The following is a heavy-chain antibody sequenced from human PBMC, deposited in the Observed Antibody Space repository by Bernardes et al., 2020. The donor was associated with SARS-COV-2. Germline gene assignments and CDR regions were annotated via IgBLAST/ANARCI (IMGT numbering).Heavy chain of an antibody. CDR1: GYTFTWHY. D-gene: IGHD3-3*01. V-gene: IGHV1-2*02. CDR3: ARGGGYSDFWSGRLVFDP. CDR2: INPNSGDT. Sequence: SVKVSCKASGYTFTWHYMHWVRQAPGQGLEWMGWINPNSGDTMYPQKFEGRVIMTRDTSINTVYMELRRLRSDDTAVYYCARGGGYSDFWSGRLVFDPWGQGTLVTVSS. J-gene: IGHJ5*02.